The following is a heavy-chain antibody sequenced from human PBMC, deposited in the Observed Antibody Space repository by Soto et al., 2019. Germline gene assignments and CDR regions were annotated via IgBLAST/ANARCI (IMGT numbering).Heavy chain of an antibody. J-gene: IGHJ4*02. CDR2: INTIFGRT. D-gene: IGHD5-18*01. V-gene: IGHV1-46*01. Sequence: ASVKVSCKASGYSFTIFYMHWVRQAPGQGLEWMGMINTIFGRTNYAQKFQGRVTITADKSTSTTYMELSSLRSEDTAVYYCARAWVDTAMVSNSYFDYWGQGTLVTVSS. CDR1: GYSFTIFY. CDR3: ARAWVDTAMVSNSYFDY.